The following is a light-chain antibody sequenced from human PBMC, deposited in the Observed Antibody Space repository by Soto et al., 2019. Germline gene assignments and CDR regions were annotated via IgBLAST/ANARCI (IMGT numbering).Light chain of an antibody. J-gene: IGLJ1*01. CDR3: SSYTSSDTPYV. CDR2: VNS. CDR1: SSDVGDYKY. V-gene: IGLV2-14*01. Sequence: QSALTQPASVSGPPGQSITISCTGTSSDVGDYKYVSWYQQHPDKAPKLIIFVNSNRPSGISNRFSASKSGNTASLTISGLQAEDEADYYCSSYTSSDTPYVFGTGTKLTVL.